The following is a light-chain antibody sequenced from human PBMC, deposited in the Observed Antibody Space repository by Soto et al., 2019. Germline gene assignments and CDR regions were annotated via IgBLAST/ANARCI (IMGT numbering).Light chain of an antibody. J-gene: IGLJ1*01. CDR1: SSDVGAYNF. Sequence: QSVLTQPASVSGSPGQSITISCTGTSSDVGAYNFVSWHQQHPGKAPKLIIYNVYDRPSGISYRFSGSKSGNTASPTISGLQGEDEADYYCSSYTISRTYVFGTGTKLTVL. V-gene: IGLV2-14*03. CDR3: SSYTISRTYV. CDR2: NVY.